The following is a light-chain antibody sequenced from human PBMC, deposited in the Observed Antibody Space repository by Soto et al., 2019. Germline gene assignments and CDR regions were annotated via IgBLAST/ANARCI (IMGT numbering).Light chain of an antibody. V-gene: IGKV3-11*01. CDR2: ATS. CDR1: QSIGNY. CDR3: QQRSSWPFT. J-gene: IGKJ3*01. Sequence: EVVMRQSPATLSVSPGEGATLSCRASQSIGNYLAWYQQKPGQAPRLLIYATSNRATGIPARFSGSGSGTDFTLTISSLEPEDFAVYYCQQRSSWPFTFGPGTKVDIK.